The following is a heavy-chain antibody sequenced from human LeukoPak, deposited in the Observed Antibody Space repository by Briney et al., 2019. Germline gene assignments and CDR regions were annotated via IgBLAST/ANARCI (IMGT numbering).Heavy chain of an antibody. Sequence: PSETLSLTCAVYGGSFSGYYWRWVRQPPGKGLEWIGEINHSGSTNYNPSLKSRVTISVDTSKNQFSLKLSSVTAADTAVYYCARGRIGYCSSTSCRGWFDPWGQGTLVTVSS. CDR3: ARGRIGYCSSTSCRGWFDP. J-gene: IGHJ5*02. CDR1: GGSFSGYY. CDR2: INHSGST. D-gene: IGHD2-2*01. V-gene: IGHV4-34*01.